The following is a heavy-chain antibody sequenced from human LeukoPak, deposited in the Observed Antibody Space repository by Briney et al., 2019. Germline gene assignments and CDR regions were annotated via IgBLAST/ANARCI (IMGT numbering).Heavy chain of an antibody. Sequence: ASVKVSCKASGYTFTGYYMHWVRQAPGQGLEWMGWINPNSGGTNYAQKFQGRVTMTRDTSISTAYMELSRLRSDDTAVYYCARNYDILTGYYFDYWGQGTLVTVS. CDR3: ARNYDILTGYYFDY. V-gene: IGHV1-2*02. CDR1: GYTFTGYY. CDR2: INPNSGGT. D-gene: IGHD3-9*01. J-gene: IGHJ4*02.